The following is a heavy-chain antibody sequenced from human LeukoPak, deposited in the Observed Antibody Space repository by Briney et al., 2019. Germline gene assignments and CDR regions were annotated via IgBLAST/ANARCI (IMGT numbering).Heavy chain of an antibody. J-gene: IGHJ4*02. V-gene: IGHV4-39*01. CDR3: VKSGGYGLIDY. Sequence: SETLSLTCTVSGASISGSGYYLGWIRQSPGTGLEWIGNIYYTGNTYYNASLQSRVTISIDTSENQFSLRLNSVTAADTAMYYCVKSGGYGLIDYWGPGTLVTVSS. CDR2: IYYTGNT. D-gene: IGHD1-26*01. CDR1: GASISGSGYY.